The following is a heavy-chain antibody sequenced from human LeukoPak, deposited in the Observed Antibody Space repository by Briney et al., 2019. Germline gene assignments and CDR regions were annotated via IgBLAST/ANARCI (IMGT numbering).Heavy chain of an antibody. CDR2: INHSGST. CDR1: GGSFSGYY. CDR3: ASPDRG. Sequence: SETLSLTCAVYGGSFSGYYWSWIRQPPGKGLEWIGEINHSGSTNYNPSLKSRVTISVDTSKNQFSLKLSSVTAADTAVYYCASPDRGWGQGTLVTVSS. V-gene: IGHV4-34*01. D-gene: IGHD1-14*01. J-gene: IGHJ4*02.